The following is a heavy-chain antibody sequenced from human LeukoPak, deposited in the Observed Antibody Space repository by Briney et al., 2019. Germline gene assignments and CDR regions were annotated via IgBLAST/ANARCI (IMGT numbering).Heavy chain of an antibody. D-gene: IGHD7-27*01. Sequence: GGSLRLSCAASGFTVRSNYMSWVRQAPGKGLEWVSVVYSGGYTYYADSVKGRFTISRDNSKKTLYLQMNSLRAEDTAFYYCAKTGNPATGDYWGQGTLVTVSS. J-gene: IGHJ4*02. V-gene: IGHV3-53*01. CDR3: AKTGNPATGDY. CDR2: VYSGGYT. CDR1: GFTVRSNY.